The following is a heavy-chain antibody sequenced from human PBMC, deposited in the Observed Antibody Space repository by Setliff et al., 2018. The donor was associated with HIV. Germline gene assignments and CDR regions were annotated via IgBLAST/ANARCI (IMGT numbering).Heavy chain of an antibody. CDR3: ARWESAQKAFNP. CDR1: GGSISSYY. Sequence: PSETLSLTCTVSGGSISSYYWNWIRQSPGKGLEWIGFGHHSGHTRQNPSLASRVTISVDMSKNQFSLKLNSLSAADTAVYYCARWESAQKAFNPWGHGTMVTVSS. V-gene: IGHV4-4*09. D-gene: IGHD1-26*01. J-gene: IGHJ3*01. CDR2: GHHSGHT.